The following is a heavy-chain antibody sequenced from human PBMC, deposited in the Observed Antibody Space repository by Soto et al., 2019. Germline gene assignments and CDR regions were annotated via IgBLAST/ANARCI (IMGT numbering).Heavy chain of an antibody. D-gene: IGHD3-10*01. CDR3: ARVKLHGYMDV. CDR2: IYYSGST. Sequence: QVQLQESGPGLVKPSETLSLTCTVSGGSISSYYWSWIRQPPGKGLEWIGYIYYSGSTNYNPSLKSRVTISVDTSKYQFSLKLSFVTAADTAVYYCARVKLHGYMDVWGKGTTVTVSS. CDR1: GGSISSYY. V-gene: IGHV4-59*01. J-gene: IGHJ6*03.